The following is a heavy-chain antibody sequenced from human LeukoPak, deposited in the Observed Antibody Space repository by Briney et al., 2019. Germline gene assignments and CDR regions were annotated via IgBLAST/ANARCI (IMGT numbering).Heavy chain of an antibody. CDR3: ASSRWYCGGDCYSSLGY. Sequence: GGSLRLSCAASGFTFSSYWMHWVRQAPGKGLVWVSRINSDGSSTSYADSVKGRFTISRDNAKNTLYLQMNSLRAEDTAVYYSASSRWYCGGDCYSSLGYWGQGTLVTVSS. CDR2: INSDGSST. CDR1: GFTFSSYW. D-gene: IGHD2-21*02. V-gene: IGHV3-74*01. J-gene: IGHJ4*02.